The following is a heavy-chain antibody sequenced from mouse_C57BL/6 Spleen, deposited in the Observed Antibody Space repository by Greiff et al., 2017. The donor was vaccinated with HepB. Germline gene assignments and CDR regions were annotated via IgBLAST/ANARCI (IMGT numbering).Heavy chain of an antibody. CDR2: ISNGGGST. Sequence: EVKVEESGGGLVQPGGSLKLSCAASGFTFSDYYMYWVRQTPEKRLEWVAYISNGGGSTYYPDTVKGRFTISRDNAKNTLYLQMSRLKSEDTAMYYCARGGIYYGYDGFAYWGQGTLVTVSA. D-gene: IGHD2-2*01. J-gene: IGHJ3*01. CDR1: GFTFSDYY. V-gene: IGHV5-12*01. CDR3: ARGGIYYGYDGFAY.